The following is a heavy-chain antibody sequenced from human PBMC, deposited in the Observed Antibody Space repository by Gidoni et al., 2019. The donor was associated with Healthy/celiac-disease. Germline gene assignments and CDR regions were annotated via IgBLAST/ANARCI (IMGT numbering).Heavy chain of an antibody. J-gene: IGHJ4*02. V-gene: IGHV3-15*01. D-gene: IGHD2-21*02. CDR3: TTDVIMLVTAIGPVDY. CDR1: GFPFSNAG. CDR2: IKSKTDGGRT. Sequence: EVPLVESGGGFVKPGGSLSLSCAASGFPFSNAGMSWVRQAPGKGLEWVGRIKSKTDGGRTDYAAPVKGRFTISREDSKNTLYLQMNSLKTEDTAVYYCTTDVIMLVTAIGPVDYWGQGTQVTVSS.